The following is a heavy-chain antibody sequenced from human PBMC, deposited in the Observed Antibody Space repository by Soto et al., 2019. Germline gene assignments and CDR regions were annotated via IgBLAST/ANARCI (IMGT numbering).Heavy chain of an antibody. CDR1: GFTFSTYD. J-gene: IGHJ4*02. CDR3: VRDKDGDYGY. D-gene: IGHD4-17*01. V-gene: IGHV3-13*01. Sequence: GGSLRLSCAVSGFTFSTYDMHWVRQATGKGLEWVSAIGTAGDTYYSGSVKGRFTISRENAKNSLYLQMNSLRAEDTAVYYCVRDKDGDYGYWGQGTLVTVSS. CDR2: IGTAGDT.